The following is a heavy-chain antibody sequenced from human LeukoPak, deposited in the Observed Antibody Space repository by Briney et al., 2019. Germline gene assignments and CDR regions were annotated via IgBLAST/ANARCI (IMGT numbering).Heavy chain of an antibody. Sequence: GRSLRLSCAASGFTFSSYAMHWVRQAPGKGLEWVAVISYDGSNKYYADSVKGRFTISRDNSKNTLYLQMNSLRAEDTAVYYCARASDSGDWHLGYWGQGTLVTVSS. D-gene: IGHD2-21*02. J-gene: IGHJ4*02. V-gene: IGHV3-30-3*01. CDR3: ARASDSGDWHLGY. CDR2: ISYDGSNK. CDR1: GFTFSSYA.